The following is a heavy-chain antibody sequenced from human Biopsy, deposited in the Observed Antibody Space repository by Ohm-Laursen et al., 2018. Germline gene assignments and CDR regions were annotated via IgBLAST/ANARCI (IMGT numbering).Heavy chain of an antibody. CDR3: AEQWSYYESFTQHYRGDFDY. J-gene: IGHJ4*02. D-gene: IGHD3-16*01. V-gene: IGHV4-59*08. Sequence: TLSLTCSVSGGSISSSYWSWIRQPPGKGLEWIGYISYSGSTSYNPSLKSRVTISADTSKNQLSLTLSSLTAADTAVYFCAEQWSYYESFTQHYRGDFDYWGQGTLVIVSS. CDR2: ISYSGST. CDR1: GGSISSSY.